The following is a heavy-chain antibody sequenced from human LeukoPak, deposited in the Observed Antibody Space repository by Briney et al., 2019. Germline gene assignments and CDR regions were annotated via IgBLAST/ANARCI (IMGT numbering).Heavy chain of an antibody. J-gene: IGHJ4*02. V-gene: IGHV3-7*01. CDR3: ARAVDVADY. Sequence: GGSLRLSCVGSGFIFTHHWMSWVRQAPGEGLDWVANIKEDESAKFYADSVRGRFTISRDNAKNSVYLQMNNLRVEDTAVYYCARAVDVADYWGRGTLVTVSS. CDR1: GFIFTHHW. CDR2: IKEDESAK. D-gene: IGHD3-16*01.